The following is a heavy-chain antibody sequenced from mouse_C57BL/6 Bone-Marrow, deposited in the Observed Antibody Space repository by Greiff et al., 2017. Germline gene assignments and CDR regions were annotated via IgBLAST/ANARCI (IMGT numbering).Heavy chain of an antibody. CDR2: ISDGGSYT. J-gene: IGHJ3*01. CDR1: GFTFSSYA. V-gene: IGHV5-4*01. CDR3: ARDGDVAY. Sequence: DVKLVESGGGLVKPGGSLKLSCAASGFTFSSYAMSWVRQTPEKRLEWVATISDGGSYTYYPDKVKGRFPISRDNAKQNLYRQMRHLKSEDTAMYYCARDGDVAYWGQVNLVTVSA. D-gene: IGHD3-3*01.